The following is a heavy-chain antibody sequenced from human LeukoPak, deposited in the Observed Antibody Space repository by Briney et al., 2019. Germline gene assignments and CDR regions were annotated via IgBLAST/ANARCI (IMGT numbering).Heavy chain of an antibody. J-gene: IGHJ4*02. Sequence: SETLSLTCAVYGGSFSGYYCSWIRQPPGKGLEWIGEINHSGSTNYNPSLKGRVTISVDTSKNQFSLKLSSVTAADTAVYYCARYTGRLRYFDYWGQGTMVTVSS. V-gene: IGHV4-34*01. D-gene: IGHD2-2*02. CDR3: ARYTGRLRYFDY. CDR1: GGSFSGYY. CDR2: INHSGST.